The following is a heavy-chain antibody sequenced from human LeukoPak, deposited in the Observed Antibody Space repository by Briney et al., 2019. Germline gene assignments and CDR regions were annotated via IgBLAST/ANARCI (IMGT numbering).Heavy chain of an antibody. CDR2: ISAYNGNT. CDR3: ARAIPHIAVAGTVDY. CDR1: GYTFTSYG. J-gene: IGHJ4*02. Sequence: ASVKVSCKASGYTFTSYGISWVRQAPGQGLEWMGWISAYNGNTNYAQKLLGRATMTTDTSTSTAYMELRSLRSDDTAVYYCARAIPHIAVAGTVDYWGQGTLVTVSS. V-gene: IGHV1-18*01. D-gene: IGHD6-19*01.